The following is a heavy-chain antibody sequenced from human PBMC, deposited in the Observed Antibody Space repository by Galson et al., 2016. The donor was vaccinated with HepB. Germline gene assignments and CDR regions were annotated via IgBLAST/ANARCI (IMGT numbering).Heavy chain of an antibody. CDR3: ATLSYSISYPYWFDP. J-gene: IGHJ5*02. D-gene: IGHD3-3*02. CDR2: LYIDGRT. Sequence: SLRLSCAASVFTVSSNYMSWVRQAPGKGLEWVSVLYIDGRTYYADSVKGRFTISRDDSKNTLYLQMNSLRAEDTAVYYCATLSYSISYPYWFDPWGQGTLVTVSS. V-gene: IGHV3-53*01. CDR1: VFTVSSNY.